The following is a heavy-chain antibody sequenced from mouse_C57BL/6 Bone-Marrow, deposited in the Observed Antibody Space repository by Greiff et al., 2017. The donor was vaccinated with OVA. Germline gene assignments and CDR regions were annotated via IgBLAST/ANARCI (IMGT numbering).Heavy chain of an antibody. Sequence: VQVVESGAELARPGASVKMSCKASGYTFTSYTMHWVKQRPGQGLEWIGYINPSSGYTKYNQKFKDKATLTADKSSSTAYMQLSSLTSEDSAVYYCASGGNWFAYWGQGTLVTVSA. CDR3: ASGGNWFAY. J-gene: IGHJ3*01. CDR2: INPSSGYT. D-gene: IGHD2-1*01. CDR1: GYTFTSYT. V-gene: IGHV1-4*01.